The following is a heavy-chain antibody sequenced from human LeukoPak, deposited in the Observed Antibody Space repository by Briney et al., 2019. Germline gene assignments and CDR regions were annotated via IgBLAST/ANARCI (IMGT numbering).Heavy chain of an antibody. CDR3: ARESVIPAARRNGMDV. D-gene: IGHD2-2*01. CDR2: INPDSGGT. J-gene: IGHJ6*02. V-gene: IGHV1-2*02. CDR1: GYTFTGYY. Sequence: ASVKVSCKASGYTFTGYYMHWVRQAPGQGLEWMGWINPDSGGTNYAQKFQGRVTMTRDTSISTAYMELSRLRSDDTAVYYCARESVIPAARRNGMDVWGQGTTVTVSS.